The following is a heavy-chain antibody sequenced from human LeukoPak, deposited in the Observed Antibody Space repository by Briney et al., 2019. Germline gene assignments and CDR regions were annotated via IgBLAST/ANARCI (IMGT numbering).Heavy chain of an antibody. D-gene: IGHD3-3*01. J-gene: IGHJ4*02. Sequence: GGSLRLSCAASGFTFSSYGMHWVRQAPGKGLEWVAFIRYDGSNKYYADSVKGRFTISRDNSKNTLYLQMNSLRAEDTAVYYCAKDLDDFSPHHFDYWGQGTLVTVSS. CDR3: AKDLDDFSPHHFDY. CDR2: IRYDGSNK. CDR1: GFTFSSYG. V-gene: IGHV3-30*02.